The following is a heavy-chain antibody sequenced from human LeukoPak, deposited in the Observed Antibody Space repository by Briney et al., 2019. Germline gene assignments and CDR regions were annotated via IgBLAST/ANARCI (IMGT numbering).Heavy chain of an antibody. CDR1: GFTFSSSA. CDR2: INHSGST. CDR3: ARERVFSYYDILTGSDYYGMDV. D-gene: IGHD3-9*01. Sequence: GSLRLSCAASGFTFSSSAMSWVRQPPGKGLEWIGEINHSGSTNYNPSLKSRVTISVDTSKNQFSLKLSSVTAADTAVYYCARERVFSYYDILTGSDYYGMDVWGQGTTVTVSS. J-gene: IGHJ6*02. V-gene: IGHV4-34*01.